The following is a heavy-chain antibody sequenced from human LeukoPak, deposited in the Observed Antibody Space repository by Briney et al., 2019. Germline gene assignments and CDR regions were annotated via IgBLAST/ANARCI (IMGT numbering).Heavy chain of an antibody. D-gene: IGHD4-17*01. CDR1: GGFISSYY. V-gene: IGHV4-59*01. CDR3: ARLNTVTPDY. CDR2: IYYSGST. Sequence: SETLSLTCTVSGGFISSYYWSWIRQPPGKGLEWIGYIYYSGSTNYNPSLKSRVTISVDTSKNQFSLKLSSVTAADTAVYYCARLNTVTPDYWGQGTLVTVSS. J-gene: IGHJ4*02.